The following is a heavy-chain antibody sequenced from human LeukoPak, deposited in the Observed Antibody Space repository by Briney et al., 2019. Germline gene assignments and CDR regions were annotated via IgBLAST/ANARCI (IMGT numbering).Heavy chain of an antibody. CDR2: INPNSGGT. D-gene: IGHD3-10*01. Sequence: ASVKVSCKASANTLGYYMHWVRQAPGQGLEWMGWINPNSGGTNYAQKFQGRVTMTRDTSISTAFMELSRLRSDDTAVYYCARDLSITMVRAPFYWGPRTPVTVSS. CDR3: ARDLSITMVRAPFY. V-gene: IGHV1-2*02. J-gene: IGHJ4*02. CDR1: ANTLGYY.